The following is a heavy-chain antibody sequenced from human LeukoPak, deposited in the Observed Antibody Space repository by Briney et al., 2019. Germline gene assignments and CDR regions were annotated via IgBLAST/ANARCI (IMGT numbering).Heavy chain of an antibody. CDR1: GYTFTSYD. J-gene: IGHJ6*02. D-gene: IGHD2-15*01. CDR3: ARVIVVVVAAHPFDGMDV. Sequence: GASVKVSCKASGYTFTSYDINWVRQATGQGLEWMGWMNPNSGNTGYAQRFQGRVTMTRSTSISTAYMELSSLRSEDTAVYYCARVIVVVVAAHPFDGMDVWGQGTTVTVSS. CDR2: MNPNSGNT. V-gene: IGHV1-8*01.